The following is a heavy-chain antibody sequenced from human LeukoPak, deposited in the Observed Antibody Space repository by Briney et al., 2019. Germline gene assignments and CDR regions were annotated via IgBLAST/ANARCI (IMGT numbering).Heavy chain of an antibody. CDR1: GYTFTSYY. D-gene: IGHD6-19*01. V-gene: IGHV1-46*01. Sequence: GASVKVSCKASGYTFTSYYMHWVRQAPGQGLEWMGLINPTGDSTGYAQKFQGRVTMTRDMSTSTDFMELSSLRSEDTAVYYCARDPYSGGYGAYYYYYMDVWGKGTTVTVSS. CDR3: ARDPYSGGYGAYYYYYMDV. J-gene: IGHJ6*03. CDR2: INPTGDST.